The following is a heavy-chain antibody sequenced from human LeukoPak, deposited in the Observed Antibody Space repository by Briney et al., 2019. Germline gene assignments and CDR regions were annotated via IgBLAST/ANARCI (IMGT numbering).Heavy chain of an antibody. CDR2: INTDGSIT. J-gene: IGHJ4*02. V-gene: IGHV3-74*01. CDR3: VGSEIFGVVILAAFDY. D-gene: IGHD3-3*01. Sequence: PGGSLRLSCAASGFTFSDYWIHWVRQAPGKGLVWVSRINTDGSITNYADSVKGRFTISRDNSKNTLYLQMNSLRAEDTAVYYCVGSEIFGVVILAAFDYWGQGTLVTVSS. CDR1: GFTFSDYW.